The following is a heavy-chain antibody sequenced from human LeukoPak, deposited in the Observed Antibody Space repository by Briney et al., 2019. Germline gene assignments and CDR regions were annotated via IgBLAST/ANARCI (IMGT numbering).Heavy chain of an antibody. Sequence: ASVKVSCKASGYTFTGYYMHWVRQAPGQGLEWMGWINPNSGGTNYAQKFQGRVTMTRDTSISTAYMELNRLRSDDTAVYYCARAVRRIVVVTANRWFDPWGQGTLVTVSS. CDR2: INPNSGGT. V-gene: IGHV1-2*02. CDR1: GYTFTGYY. J-gene: IGHJ5*02. D-gene: IGHD2-21*02. CDR3: ARAVRRIVVVTANRWFDP.